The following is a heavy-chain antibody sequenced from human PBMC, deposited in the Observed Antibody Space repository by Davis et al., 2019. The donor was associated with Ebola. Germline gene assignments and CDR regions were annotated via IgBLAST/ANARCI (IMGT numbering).Heavy chain of an antibody. V-gene: IGHV3-11*06. CDR2: ISSSSSYT. CDR3: ARGRAAVARVGPEFDY. D-gene: IGHD6-19*01. Sequence: GESLKISCAASGFTFSDYYMSWIRQAPGKGLEWVSYISSSSSYTNYADSVKGRFTISRDNAKNSLYLQMNSLRAEDTAVYYCARGRAAVARVGPEFDYWGQGTLVTVSS. CDR1: GFTFSDYY. J-gene: IGHJ4*02.